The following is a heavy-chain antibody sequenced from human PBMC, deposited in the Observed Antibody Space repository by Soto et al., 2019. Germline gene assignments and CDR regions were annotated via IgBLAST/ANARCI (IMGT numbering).Heavy chain of an antibody. CDR2: ISSNGGST. J-gene: IGHJ6*02. Sequence: PGGSLRLSCSASGFAFSSYAMHWVRQAPGKGLEYVSAISSNGGSTYYADSVKGRFTISRDNSKNTLYLQMSSLRAEDTAVYYCGKGKNTYYYYGRDVWGQGTTVTVSS. CDR3: GKGKNTYYYYGRDV. D-gene: IGHD6-13*01. CDR1: GFAFSSYA. V-gene: IGHV3-64D*08.